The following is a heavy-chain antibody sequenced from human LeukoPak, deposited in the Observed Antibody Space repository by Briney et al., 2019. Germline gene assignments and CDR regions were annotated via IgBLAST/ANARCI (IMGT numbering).Heavy chain of an antibody. J-gene: IGHJ4*02. CDR3: ARGPNYDSSGRALGY. CDR2: IIPILGIA. CDR1: GGTFSSYA. Sequence: ASVKVSCKASGGTFSSYAISWVRQAPGQGLEWMGRIIPILGIANYAQKFQGRVTITADKSTSTAYMELSSLRSEDTAVYYCARGPNYDSSGRALGYWGQGTLVTVSS. V-gene: IGHV1-69*04. D-gene: IGHD3-22*01.